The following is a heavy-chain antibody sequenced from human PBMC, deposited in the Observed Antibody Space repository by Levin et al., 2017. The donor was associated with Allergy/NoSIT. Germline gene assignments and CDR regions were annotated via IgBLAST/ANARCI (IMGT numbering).Heavy chain of an antibody. D-gene: IGHD6-19*01. Sequence: GGSLRLSCAASGFTFSSYGMHWVRQAPGKGLEWVAVISYDGSNKYYADSVKGRFTISRDNSKNTLYLQMNSLRAEDTAVYYCAKDAGYSSGWTPYYGMDVWGQGTTVTVSS. CDR3: AKDAGYSSGWTPYYGMDV. J-gene: IGHJ6*02. CDR1: GFTFSSYG. V-gene: IGHV3-30*18. CDR2: ISYDGSNK.